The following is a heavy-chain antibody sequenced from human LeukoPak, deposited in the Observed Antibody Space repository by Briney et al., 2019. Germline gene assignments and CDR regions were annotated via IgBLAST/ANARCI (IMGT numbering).Heavy chain of an antibody. J-gene: IGHJ4*02. Sequence: GGSLRLSCAASGFTFSSYGMNWVRQAPGKGLEWVSSISSRSSYIYYADSVKGRFTISRDNAKNSLYLELHSLRAEDTAVYYCARQYYDIWSGYYTADYYFDYWGQGTLVAVSS. CDR3: ARQYYDIWSGYYTADYYFDY. D-gene: IGHD3-3*01. CDR1: GFTFSSYG. CDR2: ISSRSSYI. V-gene: IGHV3-21*06.